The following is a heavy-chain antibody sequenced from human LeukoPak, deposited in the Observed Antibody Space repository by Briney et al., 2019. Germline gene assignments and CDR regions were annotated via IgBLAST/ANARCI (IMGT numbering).Heavy chain of an antibody. V-gene: IGHV1-18*04. D-gene: IGHD1-26*01. CDR3: ARDSAWDLRFDY. J-gene: IGHJ4*02. CDR1: GYTFTSYG. Sequence: ASVKVSCKASGYTFTSYGISWVRQAPGQGLEWVGWISAYNGNTNYAQKLQGRVTMTTDTSTSTAYMELRSLRSHDTAVYYCARDSAWDLRFDYWGQGTLVTVSS. CDR2: ISAYNGNT.